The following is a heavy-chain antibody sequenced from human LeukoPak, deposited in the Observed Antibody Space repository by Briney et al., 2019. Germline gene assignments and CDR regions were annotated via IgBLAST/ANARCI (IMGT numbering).Heavy chain of an antibody. D-gene: IGHD2-15*01. CDR3: AKDLSREDIPEGFDY. V-gene: IGHV3-30*18. J-gene: IGHJ4*02. CDR2: ISYDGSNK. CDR1: GFTFSSYG. Sequence: PGGSLRLSCAASGFTFSSYGMHWVRQAPGKGLEWVAVISYDGSNKYYADSVKGRFTISRDNSKNTLYLQTNSLRAEDTAVYYCAKDLSREDIPEGFDYWGQGTLVTVSS.